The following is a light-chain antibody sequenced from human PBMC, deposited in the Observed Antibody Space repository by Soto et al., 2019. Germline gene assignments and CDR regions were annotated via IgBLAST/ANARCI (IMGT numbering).Light chain of an antibody. J-gene: IGLJ2*01. CDR2: DVN. V-gene: IGLV2-14*03. CDR1: TGDVVNYNY. CDR3: SAYTTKSMLV. Sequence: QSVLTQPASVSGSPGQSITISCTGTTGDVVNYNYVSWYQQHSGKVPKLVIYDVNNRPSGVSNRFSGSKSGNTASLTISGLQAEDESDYYCSAYTTKSMLVFGGGTKVTVL.